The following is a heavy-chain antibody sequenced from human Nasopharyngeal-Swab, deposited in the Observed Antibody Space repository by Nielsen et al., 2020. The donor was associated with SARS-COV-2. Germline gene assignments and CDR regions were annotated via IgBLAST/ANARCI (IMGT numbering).Heavy chain of an antibody. D-gene: IGHD2-2*03. V-gene: IGHV3-23*01. CDR2: ISGSGGST. Sequence: GESLKISCAASGFTFSSYARSWVRQAPGKGLEWVSAISGSGGSTYYADSVKGRFTISRDNSKNTLYLQMNSLRAEDTAVYYCAKLGYGGFDYWGQGTLVTVSS. CDR3: AKLGYGGFDY. CDR1: GFTFSSYA. J-gene: IGHJ4*02.